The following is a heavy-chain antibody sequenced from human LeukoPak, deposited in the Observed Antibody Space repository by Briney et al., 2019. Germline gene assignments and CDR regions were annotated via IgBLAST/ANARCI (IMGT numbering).Heavy chain of an antibody. Sequence: ASVKVSCKASGYTFTGYYIHWVRQAPGQGLEWMGGIIPIFGTAYYAQKFQGRVTITADESTSTAYMELSSLRSEDTAVYYCASILNKIWGQGTMVTVSS. CDR3: ASILNKI. CDR2: IIPIFGTA. V-gene: IGHV1-69*13. J-gene: IGHJ3*02. CDR1: GYTFTGYY.